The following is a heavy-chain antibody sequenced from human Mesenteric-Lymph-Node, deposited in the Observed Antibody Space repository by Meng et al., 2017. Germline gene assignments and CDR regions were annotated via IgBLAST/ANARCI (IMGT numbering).Heavy chain of an antibody. CDR1: GDSVSSKRAA. CDR3: ADMDRHP. D-gene: IGHD3/OR15-3a*01. CDR2: TNHRSQWYN. V-gene: IGHV6-1*01. Sequence: QLHLQQSGPGLVKPSQTLSLTCAISGDSVSSKRAAWNWIRQSPSRGLEWLGKTNHRSQWYNDYALSLKSRVTINPDTSKNQFSLQVKSVTSEDTAVYYWADMDRHPWGQGTLVTVSS. J-gene: IGHJ5*02.